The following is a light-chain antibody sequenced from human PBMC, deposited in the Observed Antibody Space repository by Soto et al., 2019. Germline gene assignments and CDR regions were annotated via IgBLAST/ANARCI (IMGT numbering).Light chain of an antibody. CDR1: NIGSKS. Sequence: SYELTQPPSVSVAPGQTARITCGGNNIGSKSVHWYQQKPGQAPVLVVYDDRDRPSGIPERFSGSNSGNTATLTISRVEAGDEAEYYCQVWDSSSDLVVFGGGTKLTVL. CDR2: DDR. V-gene: IGLV3-21*02. CDR3: QVWDSSSDLVV. J-gene: IGLJ2*01.